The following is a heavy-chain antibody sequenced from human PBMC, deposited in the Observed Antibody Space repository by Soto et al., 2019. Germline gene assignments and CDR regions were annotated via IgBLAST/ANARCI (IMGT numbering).Heavy chain of an antibody. J-gene: IGHJ4*02. Sequence: GESLKISCKGSGYSFTSYWIGWVRQMPGKGLEWMGIIYPGDSDTRYSPSFQGQVTISADKSISPAYLQWSSLKASDTAMYYCARRTGDFWSGYTYYFDYWGQGTLVTVSS. CDR3: ARRTGDFWSGYTYYFDY. D-gene: IGHD3-3*01. V-gene: IGHV5-51*01. CDR2: IYPGDSDT. CDR1: GYSFTSYW.